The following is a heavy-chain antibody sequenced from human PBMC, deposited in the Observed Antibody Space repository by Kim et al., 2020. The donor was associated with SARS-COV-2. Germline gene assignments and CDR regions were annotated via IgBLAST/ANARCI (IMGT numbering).Heavy chain of an antibody. CDR1: GYTFATYG. CDR2: ITPYKGNT. CDR3: ARDSSRYYDYVGDAFDI. V-gene: IGHV1-18*04. Sequence: ASVKVSCKASGYTFATYGISWVRQAPGQGLEWMGWITPYKGNTDYAQKFQGRVTMTTDTSTSTAYMELRSLRSDDTAVYYCARDSSRYYDYVGDAFDIWGQGTLVTVSS. J-gene: IGHJ3*02. D-gene: IGHD3-16*01.